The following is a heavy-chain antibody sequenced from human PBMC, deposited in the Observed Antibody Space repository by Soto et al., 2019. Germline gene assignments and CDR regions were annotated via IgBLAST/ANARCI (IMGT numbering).Heavy chain of an antibody. J-gene: IGHJ4*02. CDR1: GYTFTGYY. CDR2: INPDSGAT. Sequence: GASVQVSCKASGYTFTGYYLHWVRQAPGQGLEWMGWINPDSGATTYAPNFQGRVTLTRDTAINTAYMALSSLRSDDTAVYDCAKDSNWFYMEDWGQGTQVTVAS. D-gene: IGHD3-10*01. CDR3: AKDSNWFYMED. V-gene: IGHV1-2*02.